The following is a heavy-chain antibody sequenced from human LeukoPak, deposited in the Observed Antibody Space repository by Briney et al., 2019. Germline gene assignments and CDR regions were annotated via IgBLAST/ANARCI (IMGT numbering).Heavy chain of an antibody. D-gene: IGHD6-13*01. J-gene: IGHJ4*02. CDR3: ARHVQQLVPFDY. Sequence: SETLSLTCTVSGGSINNYYWSWIRQSPGKGLECIGYIYYSGSTKYNPSLKSRVTISVDTSKNQFSLKLSPVTAADTAVYYCARHVQQLVPFDYWGQGTLVTVSS. V-gene: IGHV4-59*08. CDR1: GGSINNYY. CDR2: IYYSGST.